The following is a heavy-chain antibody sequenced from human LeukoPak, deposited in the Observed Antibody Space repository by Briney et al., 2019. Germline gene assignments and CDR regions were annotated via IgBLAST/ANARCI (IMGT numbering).Heavy chain of an antibody. D-gene: IGHD1-26*01. CDR3: ARGLAGARDY. CDR1: GGSISSSSYY. Sequence: SETLSLTCTVSGGSISSSSYYWGWIRQSPGKGLEWIGSIYYSGSTYYNPSLKSRVTISVDTSKNQFSLKLSSVTAADTAVYYCARGLAGARDYWGQGTLVTVSS. J-gene: IGHJ4*02. CDR2: IYYSGST. V-gene: IGHV4-39*01.